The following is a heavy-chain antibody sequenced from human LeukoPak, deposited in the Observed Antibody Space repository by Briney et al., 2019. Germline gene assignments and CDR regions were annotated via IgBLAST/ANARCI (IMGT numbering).Heavy chain of an antibody. CDR3: ASDSSGWPSTDDY. CDR1: GFTFSRSG. V-gene: IGHV3-23*01. Sequence: GGSLRLSCAASGFTFSRSGLTWVRQAPGKGLEWVSTISGSGGSTYYADSVKGRFTISRDNSKNTLYLQMNSLRAEDTAVYYCASDSSGWPSTDDYWGQGTLVTVSS. D-gene: IGHD6-19*01. CDR2: ISGSGGST. J-gene: IGHJ4*02.